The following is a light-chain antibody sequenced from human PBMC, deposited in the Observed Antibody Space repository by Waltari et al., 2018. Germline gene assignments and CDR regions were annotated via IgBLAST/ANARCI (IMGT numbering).Light chain of an antibody. Sequence: QSVLTQPPSVSGAPGQRVTISCTGSSPNIGAGYDVHWYQQLPGTAPKPRIYGNSNRPSGVPDRFSGSKSGTSASLAITGLQAEDEADYYCQSYDSSLRVFGGGTKLTVL. CDR2: GNS. CDR3: QSYDSSLRV. J-gene: IGLJ2*01. CDR1: SPNIGAGYD. V-gene: IGLV1-40*01.